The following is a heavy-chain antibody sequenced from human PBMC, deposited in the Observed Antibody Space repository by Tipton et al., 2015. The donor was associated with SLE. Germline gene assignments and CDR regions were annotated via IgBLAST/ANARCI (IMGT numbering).Heavy chain of an antibody. Sequence: QLVQSGAEVKKPGASVKVSCKASGYTFTGYYMHWVRQATGQGLEWMGWMNPNSGNTGYAQKFQGRVTMTRNTSISTAYMELRSLRSEDPAVYYCARGGYSSKRGWFDPWGQGTLVTVSS. V-gene: IGHV1-8*02. CDR1: GYTFTGYY. J-gene: IGHJ5*02. D-gene: IGHD6-13*01. CDR2: MNPNSGNT. CDR3: ARGGYSSKRGWFDP.